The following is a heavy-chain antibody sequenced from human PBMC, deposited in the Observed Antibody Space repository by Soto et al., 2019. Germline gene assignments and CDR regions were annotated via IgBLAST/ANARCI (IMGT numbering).Heavy chain of an antibody. D-gene: IGHD4-17*01. Sequence: SETLSLTCTVSGGSISSCGYYWGWIRHHPGKGLEWIGYIYYSGSTYYNPSLKSRVTISVDTSKNQFSLKLSSVTAADTAVYYCARVSDYGDYPYYYYGMDVWGQGTTVTVSS. V-gene: IGHV4-31*03. CDR3: ARVSDYGDYPYYYYGMDV. CDR1: GGSISSCGYY. J-gene: IGHJ6*02. CDR2: IYYSGST.